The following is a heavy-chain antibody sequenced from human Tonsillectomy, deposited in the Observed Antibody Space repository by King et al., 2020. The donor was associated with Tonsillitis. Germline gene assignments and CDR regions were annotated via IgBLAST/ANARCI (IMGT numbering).Heavy chain of an antibody. CDR1: GFTFSSYS. V-gene: IGHV3-48*01. J-gene: IGHJ3*02. D-gene: IGHD3-3*01. Sequence: VQLVESGGGLVQPGGSLRLSCAASGFTFSSYSMNWVRQAPGKGLEWVSYISSSSSSIIYYADSVKGRFTISRDNAENSLYLQMSSLRAEDTAVYYCARVHYDFWSGNTEDAFDIWGQGTMVTVSS. CDR2: ISSSSSSII. CDR3: ARVHYDFWSGNTEDAFDI.